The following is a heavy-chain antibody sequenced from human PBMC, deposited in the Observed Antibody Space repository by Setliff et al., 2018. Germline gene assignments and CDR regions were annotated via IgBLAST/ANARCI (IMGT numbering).Heavy chain of an antibody. CDR1: GGSISSYC. D-gene: IGHD6-19*01. V-gene: IGHV4-4*07. CDR3: AREQWLDPPGYYYMDV. CDR2: IYIGGSA. Sequence: LSLTCTVSGGSISSYCWSWIRQPAGKGLEWIGHIYIGGSANYNPSLKSRVTMSIDTSKNQFSLKLNSVTAADMAVYYCAREQWLDPPGYYYMDVWAKGTTVTSP. J-gene: IGHJ6*03.